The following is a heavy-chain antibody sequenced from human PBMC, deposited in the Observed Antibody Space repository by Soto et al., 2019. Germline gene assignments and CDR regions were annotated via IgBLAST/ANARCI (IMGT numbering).Heavy chain of an antibody. Sequence: PLEILSLTCTVSGGSISSSSYYWGWIRQPPGKGLEWIGSIYYSGSTYYNPSLKSRVTISVDTSKNQFSLKLSSVTAADTAVYYCASSYYDFWSGVDYWGQGTLVTVSS. CDR2: IYYSGST. CDR3: ASSYYDFWSGVDY. D-gene: IGHD3-3*01. V-gene: IGHV4-39*01. CDR1: GGSISSSSYY. J-gene: IGHJ4*02.